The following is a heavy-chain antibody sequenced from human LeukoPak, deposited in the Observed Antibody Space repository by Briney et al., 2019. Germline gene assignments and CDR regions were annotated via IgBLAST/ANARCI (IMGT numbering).Heavy chain of an antibody. CDR2: ISWNSGSI. CDR3: ARDQLGITIFGVPP. CDR1: GFTFDDYA. Sequence: GGSLRLSCAASGFTFDDYAMHWVRQAPGKGLEWVSGISWNSGSIGYADSVKGRFTISRDNAKNSLYLQMNSLRAEDTAVYYCARDQLGITIFGVPPSGQGTLVTVSS. V-gene: IGHV3-9*01. J-gene: IGHJ5*02. D-gene: IGHD3-3*01.